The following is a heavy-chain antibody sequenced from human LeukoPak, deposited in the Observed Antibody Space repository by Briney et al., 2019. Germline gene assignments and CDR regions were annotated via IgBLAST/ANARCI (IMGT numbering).Heavy chain of an antibody. V-gene: IGHV1-69*06. CDR1: GGTFSSYA. CDR3: ARTNSITIFGVVTRLNGWFDP. Sequence: ASVKVSCKASGGTFSSYAISWVRQAPGQGLEWMGSIIPIFGTANYAQKFQGRVTITADKSTSTAYMELSSLRSEDTAVYYCARTNSITIFGVVTRLNGWFDPWGQGTLVTVYS. J-gene: IGHJ5*02. D-gene: IGHD3-3*01. CDR2: IIPIFGTA.